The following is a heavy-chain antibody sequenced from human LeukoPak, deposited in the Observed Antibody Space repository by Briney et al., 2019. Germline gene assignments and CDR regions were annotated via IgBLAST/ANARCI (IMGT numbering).Heavy chain of an antibody. CDR2: IYSGGST. V-gene: IGHV3-53*01. J-gene: IGHJ4*02. CDR3: ARGGSGWAYYFNY. CDR1: GFTVSSNY. Sequence: PGGSLRLSCAASGFTVSSNYLTWVRQAPGKGLEWVSGIYSGGSTYYVDSVKGRSTVSRDNSKNTLYLQMISLRAEDTAVYYCARGGSGWAYYFNYWGQGTLVTVSS. D-gene: IGHD6-19*01.